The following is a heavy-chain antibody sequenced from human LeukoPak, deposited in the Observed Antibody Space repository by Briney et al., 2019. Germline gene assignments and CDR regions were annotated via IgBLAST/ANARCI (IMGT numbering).Heavy chain of an antibody. Sequence: SETLSLTCTVSGGSISSYYWSWIRQPPGKGLEWIGYIYYSGTTNYNPSLKSRVTISVDTSKNQFSLKLSSVTAAGTAVYYCARGVYIAAAQYGYWGQGTLVTVSS. D-gene: IGHD6-13*01. V-gene: IGHV4-59*01. CDR1: GGSISSYY. CDR2: IYYSGTT. CDR3: ARGVYIAAAQYGY. J-gene: IGHJ4*02.